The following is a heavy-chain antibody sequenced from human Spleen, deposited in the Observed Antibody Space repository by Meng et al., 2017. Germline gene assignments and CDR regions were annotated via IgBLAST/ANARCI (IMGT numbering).Heavy chain of an antibody. CDR1: GFYFSNAW. Sequence: GESLKISCAASGFYFSNAWMSWVRQAPGKGLEWVGRIKSNTDGGTAEYAAPVKGRFSISRDDPENTLYLQMNSLKIEDTAVYYCTTDLPFTEGGVITTWGQGTLVTVSS. V-gene: IGHV3-15*01. CDR2: IKSNTDGGTA. CDR3: TTDLPFTEGGVITT. D-gene: IGHD3-16*02. J-gene: IGHJ5*02.